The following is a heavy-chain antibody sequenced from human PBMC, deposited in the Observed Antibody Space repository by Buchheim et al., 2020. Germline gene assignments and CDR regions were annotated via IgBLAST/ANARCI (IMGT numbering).Heavy chain of an antibody. Sequence: QVQLVESGGGVVQPGRSLRLSCVASGFTFSIYGMHWVRQAPGKGLGWVAALSYDGNFEYYAESVKGRFTISRDNSRNTVDLQMNSLTAEDTAVFYCAKGQSHCSGGRCYSFGGTDVWGQGTT. CDR3: AKGQSHCSGGRCYSFGGTDV. CDR2: LSYDGNFE. CDR1: GFTFSIYG. J-gene: IGHJ6*02. V-gene: IGHV3-30*18. D-gene: IGHD2-15*01.